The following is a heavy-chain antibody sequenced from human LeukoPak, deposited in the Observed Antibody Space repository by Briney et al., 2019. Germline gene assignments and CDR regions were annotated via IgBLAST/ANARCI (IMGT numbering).Heavy chain of an antibody. CDR1: GFTFSSYG. CDR3: AKIGPLVVVVPAAPDEYGMDV. Sequence: GRSLRLSCAASGFTFSSYGMHWVRQAPGKGLEWVAVISYDGSNKYYADSVKGRFTISRDNSKNTLYLQMNSLRAEDTAVYYRAKIGPLVVVVPAAPDEYGMDVWGKGTTVTVSS. V-gene: IGHV3-30*18. CDR2: ISYDGSNK. J-gene: IGHJ6*04. D-gene: IGHD2-2*01.